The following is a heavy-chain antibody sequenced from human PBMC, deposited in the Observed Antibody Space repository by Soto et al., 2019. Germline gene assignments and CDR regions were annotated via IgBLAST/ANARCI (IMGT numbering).Heavy chain of an antibody. V-gene: IGHV1-69*13. D-gene: IGHD3-10*01. CDR1: GGTFSSYA. Sequence: SVKVSCKASGGTFSSYAISWVRQAPGQGPEWMGGIVPIFGTANYAQKFQGRVTITADESTSTAYMELSSLRSEDTAVYYCARDRGYYGSGSYRDYYYGMDVWGQGTTVTVSS. CDR2: IVPIFGTA. J-gene: IGHJ6*02. CDR3: ARDRGYYGSGSYRDYYYGMDV.